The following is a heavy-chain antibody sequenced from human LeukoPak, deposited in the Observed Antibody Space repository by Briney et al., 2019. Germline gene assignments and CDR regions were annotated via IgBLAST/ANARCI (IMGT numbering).Heavy chain of an antibody. Sequence: ASVKVSCKASGYTFTSYDINWVRQATGQGLEWMGWMNPNSGNTGYAQKFQGRVTMTRNTSISTAYMELSSLRSEDTAVYYCARVRRSWEMATIPREQYFQHWGQGTLVTVSS. CDR1: GYTFTSYD. J-gene: IGHJ1*01. CDR2: MNPNSGNT. V-gene: IGHV1-8*01. D-gene: IGHD5-24*01. CDR3: ARVRRSWEMATIPREQYFQH.